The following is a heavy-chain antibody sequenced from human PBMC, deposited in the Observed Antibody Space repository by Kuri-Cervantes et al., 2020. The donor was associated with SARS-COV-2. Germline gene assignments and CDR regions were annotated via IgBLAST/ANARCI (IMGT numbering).Heavy chain of an antibody. V-gene: IGHV3-15*01. CDR1: GGSISSHY. D-gene: IGHD3-3*01. CDR2: IKSKTDGGTT. J-gene: IGHJ4*02. CDR3: TTGYYDFWSGGDY. Sequence: GGSLRLSCTVSGGSISSHYWSWIRQPPGKGLEWVGRIKSKTDGGTTDYAAPVKGRFTISRDDSKNTLYLQMNSLKTEDTAVYYCTTGYYDFWSGGDYWGQGTLVTVSS.